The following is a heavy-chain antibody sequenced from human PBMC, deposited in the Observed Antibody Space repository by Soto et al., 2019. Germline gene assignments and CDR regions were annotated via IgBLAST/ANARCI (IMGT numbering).Heavy chain of an antibody. CDR3: ARDLGRITMVRGVTYYYYYMDV. J-gene: IGHJ6*03. Sequence: SETLSLTCTVSCGSISSYYWSWIRQPPGKGLEWIGYIYYSGSTNYNPSLKSRVTISVDTSKNQFSLKLSSVTAADTAVYYCARDLGRITMVRGVTYYYYYMDVWGKGTTVTVS. CDR2: IYYSGST. CDR1: CGSISSYY. D-gene: IGHD3-10*01. V-gene: IGHV4-59*01.